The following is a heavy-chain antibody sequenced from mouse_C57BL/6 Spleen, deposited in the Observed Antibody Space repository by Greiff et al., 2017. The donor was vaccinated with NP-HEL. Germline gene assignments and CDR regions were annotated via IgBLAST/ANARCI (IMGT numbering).Heavy chain of an antibody. V-gene: IGHV1-81*01. CDR3: GRGEMNYAMDY. Sequence: QVQLQQSGAELARPGASVKLSCKASGYTFTSYGISWVKQRTGQGLEWIGEIYPRSGNTYYNEKFKGKATLTADKSSSTAYMELRSLTSEDSADYFCGRGEMNYAMDYWGQGTSVTVSS. J-gene: IGHJ4*01. CDR1: GYTFTSYG. CDR2: IYPRSGNT.